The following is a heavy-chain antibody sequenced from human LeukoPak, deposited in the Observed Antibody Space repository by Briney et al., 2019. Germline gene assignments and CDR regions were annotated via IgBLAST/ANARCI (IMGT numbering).Heavy chain of an antibody. CDR3: AKGVKVPLLRYFSYYMDV. V-gene: IGHV4-59*01. CDR1: GGSISSYY. CDR2: IYYSGST. J-gene: IGHJ6*03. D-gene: IGHD3-9*01. Sequence: PSETLSLTCTVSGGSISSYYWSWIRQPPGKGLEWIGYIYYSGSTNYNPSLKSRVTISVDTSKNQFSLKLSSVTAADTAVYYCAKGVKVPLLRYFSYYMDVWGKGTTVTISS.